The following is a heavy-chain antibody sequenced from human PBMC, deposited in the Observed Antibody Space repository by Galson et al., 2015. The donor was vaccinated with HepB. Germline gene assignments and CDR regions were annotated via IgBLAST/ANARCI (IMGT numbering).Heavy chain of an antibody. CDR2: IYYSGST. CDR3: ARAQYGSSWLGDSFDP. V-gene: IGHV4-59*01. CDR1: GGSISSYY. Sequence: ETLSLTCTVSGGSISSYYWSWIRQPPGKGLEWIGYIYYSGSTNYNPSLKSRVTISVDTSKNQFSLKLSSVTAADTAVYYCARAQYGSSWLGDSFDPWGQGTLVTVSS. D-gene: IGHD6-13*01. J-gene: IGHJ5*02.